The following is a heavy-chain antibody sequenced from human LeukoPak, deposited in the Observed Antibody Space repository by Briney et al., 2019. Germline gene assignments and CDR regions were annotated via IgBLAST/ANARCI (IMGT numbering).Heavy chain of an antibody. CDR3: ARFADWGA. V-gene: IGHV3-74*01. Sequence: GGSLRLSCVASGFTFSSYWVHWVRQAPGKGLAWVSRIDTDGGTTTYADSVKGRFTISRDNAMNTLFLQMNSLRAEDTAVYYCARFADWGAWGQGTLVTVSS. D-gene: IGHD3-16*01. J-gene: IGHJ4*02. CDR1: GFTFSSYW. CDR2: IDTDGGTT.